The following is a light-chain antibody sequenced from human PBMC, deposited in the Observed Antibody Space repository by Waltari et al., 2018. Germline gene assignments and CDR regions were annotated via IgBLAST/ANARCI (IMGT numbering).Light chain of an antibody. V-gene: IGKV1-5*03. CDR3: QQYSDDWT. J-gene: IGKJ1*01. CDR2: RAS. CDR1: QSINRW. Sequence: DIQMTQSPSTLSASVGDTVSIPCRASQSINRWLAWYQQKPGKAPNRLIYRASTLESGVPSRFSGSESGAEFTLTISSLKPDDFATYYCQQYSDDWTFGQGTKVEIK.